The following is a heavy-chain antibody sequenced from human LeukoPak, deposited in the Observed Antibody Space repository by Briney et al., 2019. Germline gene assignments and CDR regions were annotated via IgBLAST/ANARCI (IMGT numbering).Heavy chain of an antibody. Sequence: SETLSLTCTVSGGSISSGDYYWSWIRQPPGKGLEWIGYIYYSGSTYYNPSLKSRVTISVDTSKNQFSLKLSSVTAADTAVYYCAKGSLILYRIRFDPWGQGTLVTVSS. CDR1: GGSISSGDYY. J-gene: IGHJ5*02. CDR3: AKGSLILYRIRFDP. CDR2: IYYSGST. D-gene: IGHD2-8*01. V-gene: IGHV4-30-4*01.